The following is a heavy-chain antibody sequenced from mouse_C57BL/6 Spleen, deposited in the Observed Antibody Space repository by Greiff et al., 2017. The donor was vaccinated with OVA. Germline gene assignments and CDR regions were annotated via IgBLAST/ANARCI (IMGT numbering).Heavy chain of an antibody. V-gene: IGHV3-6*01. J-gene: IGHJ3*01. D-gene: IGHD4-1*01. CDR1: GYSITSGYY. CDR2: ISYDGSN. Sequence: DVQLQESGPGLVKPSQSLSLTCSVTGYSITSGYYWNWIRQFPGNKLEWMGYISYDGSNNYNPSLKNRISITRDTSKNQFFLKLNSVTTEDTATYYCARGGTGTAWFAYWGQVTLVTVSA. CDR3: ARGGTGTAWFAY.